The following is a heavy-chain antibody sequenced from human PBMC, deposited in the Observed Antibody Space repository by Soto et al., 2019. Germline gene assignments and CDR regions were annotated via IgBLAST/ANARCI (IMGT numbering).Heavy chain of an antibody. CDR1: GGSISSYY. Sequence: SETLSLTCTVSGGSISSYYWSWIRQPPGKGLEWIGYIYYSGSTNYNPSLKSRVTISVDTSKNQFSLKLSSVTAADTAVYYCARLMITFGGVIVEAFDIWGQGTMVTVSS. V-gene: IGHV4-59*08. CDR2: IYYSGST. D-gene: IGHD3-16*02. CDR3: ARLMITFGGVIVEAFDI. J-gene: IGHJ3*02.